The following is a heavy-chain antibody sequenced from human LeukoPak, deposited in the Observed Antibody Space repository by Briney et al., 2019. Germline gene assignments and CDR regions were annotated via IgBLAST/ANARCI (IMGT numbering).Heavy chain of an antibody. J-gene: IGHJ4*02. CDR2: ISYDGTNK. CDR1: GVTFSNYD. V-gene: IGHV3-30*18. CDR3: AKENDCVY. Sequence: GRSLRLSCAASGVTFSNYDMHWVRQAPGKGLEWVAVISYDGTNKYYADSVKGRFTISRDNSKSTLYLQMNSLRAEDTAVYYCAKENDCVYWGQGTLVSVS. D-gene: IGHD2-21*01.